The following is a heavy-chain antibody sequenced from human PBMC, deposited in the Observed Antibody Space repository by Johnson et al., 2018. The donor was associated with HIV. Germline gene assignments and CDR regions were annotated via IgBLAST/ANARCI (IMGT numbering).Heavy chain of an antibody. V-gene: IGHV3-30*03. CDR1: GFTFSSYG. Sequence: QVQLVESGGGVVQPGRSLRLSCVASGFTFSSYGMHWVRQAPGKGLEWVAIVSYDGSNKYYADSVKGRFTISRDNSKNTLYLQMNSLRAEDTAVYYCARAAALNAFDIWGQGTMVTVSS. CDR2: VSYDGSNK. D-gene: IGHD6-13*01. J-gene: IGHJ3*02. CDR3: ARAAALNAFDI.